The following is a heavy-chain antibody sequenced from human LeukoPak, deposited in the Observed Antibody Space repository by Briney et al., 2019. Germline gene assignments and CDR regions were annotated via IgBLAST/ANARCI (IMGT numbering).Heavy chain of an antibody. CDR1: GGSIISYS. CDR2: IYYIGST. J-gene: IGHJ6*02. CDR3: ARFYGFGELFYYGMDV. Sequence: SETLSLTCTVSGGSIISYSWSWIRQPPGKGLEWIGYIYYIGSTKYNPSLKSRVTISVDTSKNVLSLKLSSVTAADTAVYYCARFYGFGELFYYGMDVWGQGTTVTVSS. D-gene: IGHD3-10*01. V-gene: IGHV4-59*01.